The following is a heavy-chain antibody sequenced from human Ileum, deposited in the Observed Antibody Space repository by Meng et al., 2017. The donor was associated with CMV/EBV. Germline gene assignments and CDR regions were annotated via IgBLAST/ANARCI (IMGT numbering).Heavy chain of an antibody. D-gene: IGHD3-3*01. Sequence: VASGFTFSPYTMSWVRQAPGKGLEWISRIRGSDGSASYADSVKGRFTISRDISQNTLYLQMNSLRAEDTARYHCTKGAIYGVTAPDYWGQGTLVTVSS. CDR3: TKGAIYGVTAPDY. CDR1: GFTFSPYT. J-gene: IGHJ4*02. V-gene: IGHV3-23*01. CDR2: IRGSDGSA.